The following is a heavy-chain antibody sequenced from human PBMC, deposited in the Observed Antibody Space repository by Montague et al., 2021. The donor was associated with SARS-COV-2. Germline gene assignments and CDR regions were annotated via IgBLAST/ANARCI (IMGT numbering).Heavy chain of an antibody. CDR2: IHASGIS. J-gene: IGHJ5*02. V-gene: IGHV4-4*07. Sequence: SETLSLTCTVSGGSTNNYYWSWIRQPAGQGLELIWRIHASGISTXXPSXXXGVTMSVDTSKNQFSLKLSSVTAADTAVYYCARGRFYYDSGVLGSWGQGTLVTVSS. CDR3: ARGRFYYDSGVLGS. D-gene: IGHD3-22*01. CDR1: GGSTNNYY.